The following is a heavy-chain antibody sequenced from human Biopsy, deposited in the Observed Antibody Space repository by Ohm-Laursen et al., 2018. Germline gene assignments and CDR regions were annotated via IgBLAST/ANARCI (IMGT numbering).Heavy chain of an antibody. V-gene: IGHV1-2*02. D-gene: IGHD5-12*01. CDR1: GYFFSSYG. CDR3: AKVQDLRCGSEYFQL. Sequence: ASVKVSCKASGYFFSSYGLNWVRQAPGQGLEWMGWINPHSGTTKFAQDFQGRVTMTRDTSITTAYMELRRLRSDDTAVYYCAKVQDLRCGSEYFQLWGQGALVTVSS. CDR2: INPHSGTT. J-gene: IGHJ1*01.